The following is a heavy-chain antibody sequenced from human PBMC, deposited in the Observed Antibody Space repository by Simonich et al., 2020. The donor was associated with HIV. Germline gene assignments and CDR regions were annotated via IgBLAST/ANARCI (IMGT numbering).Heavy chain of an antibody. CDR2: ISGSGGST. Sequence: GGSLRLSCAASGFTFSSYTMNLVRQAPGKGLEWVSLISGSGGSTFYADSVKGRFTISRDNSKNTLYLQMNSLSAEDTAVYYCAKDGHYYESSGYSATYFDYWGQGTLVTVSS. V-gene: IGHV3-23*01. CDR1: GFTFSSYT. J-gene: IGHJ4*02. CDR3: AKDGHYYESSGYSATYFDY. D-gene: IGHD3-22*01.